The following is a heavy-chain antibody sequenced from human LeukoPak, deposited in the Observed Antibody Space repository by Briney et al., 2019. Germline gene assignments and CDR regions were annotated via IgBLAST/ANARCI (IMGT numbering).Heavy chain of an antibody. D-gene: IGHD5-24*01. Sequence: ASVKVSCTASGYTFTGHDMHCVRQAPGQRPEWVGWINPNSGGTHYAQKFQGRVTMTRDTSISTAYMEVTRLGSDDTAVYYCTLYNYWGQGTLVTVSS. CDR1: GYTFTGHD. J-gene: IGHJ4*02. CDR3: TLYNY. V-gene: IGHV1-2*02. CDR2: INPNSGGT.